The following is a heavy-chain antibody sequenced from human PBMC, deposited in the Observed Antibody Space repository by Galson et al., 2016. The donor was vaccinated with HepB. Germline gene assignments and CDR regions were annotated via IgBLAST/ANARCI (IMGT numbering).Heavy chain of an antibody. D-gene: IGHD5-12*01. CDR2: ISSGGGST. J-gene: IGHJ4*02. Sequence: SLRLSCAASTFMFSSYTMHWVRQAPGKGLEYVSAISSGGGSTYYIDSVKGRFTISRDNSKNSLYLQMTSLRTEDTAVYYCVSRGAQWLVTADSWGQGTLVVVSS. CDR1: TFMFSSYT. CDR3: VSRGAQWLVTADS. V-gene: IGHV3-64D*06.